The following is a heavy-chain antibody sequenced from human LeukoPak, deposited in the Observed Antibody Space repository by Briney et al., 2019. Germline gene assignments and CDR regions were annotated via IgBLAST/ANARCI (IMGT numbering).Heavy chain of an antibody. D-gene: IGHD3-10*01. J-gene: IGHJ4*02. CDR2: INPNSGGT. Sequence: ASVKVSCKASGYTFTGYYMHWVRQAPGQGLEWMGWINPNSGGTNYARKFQGRVTMTRNTSISTAYMELSSLRSEDTAVYYCARGVTPGDYWGQGTLVTVSS. CDR1: GYTFTGYY. V-gene: IGHV1-2*02. CDR3: ARGVTPGDY.